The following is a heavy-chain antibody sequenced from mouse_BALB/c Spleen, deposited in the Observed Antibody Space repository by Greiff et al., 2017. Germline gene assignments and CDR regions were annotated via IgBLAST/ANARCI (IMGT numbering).Heavy chain of an antibody. CDR2: ISDGGSYT. CDR1: GFTFSDYY. J-gene: IGHJ2*01. V-gene: IGHV5-4*02. Sequence: EVQRVESGGGLVKPGGSLKLSCAASGFTFSDYYMYWVRQTPEKRLEWVATISDGGSYTYYPDSVKGRFTISRDNAKNNLYLQMSSLKSEDTAMYYCARARNFYFDYWGQGTTLTVSS. D-gene: IGHD2-1*01. CDR3: ARARNFYFDY.